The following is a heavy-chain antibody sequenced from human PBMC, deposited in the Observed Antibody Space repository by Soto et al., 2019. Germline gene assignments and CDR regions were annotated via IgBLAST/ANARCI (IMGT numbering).Heavy chain of an antibody. J-gene: IGHJ4*02. Sequence: QVQLQESGPGLVKPSETLSLTCTVSGGSISNYYWSWIRQPPGKGLEWIGYIYYSGSTRYNPSLKSRVTISVDTSKTQFSLKLSSETAADTAVYYCARHGPIAAAGTVFDYWGQGTLVTVSS. CDR1: GGSISNYY. CDR3: ARHGPIAAAGTVFDY. D-gene: IGHD6-13*01. V-gene: IGHV4-59*08. CDR2: IYYSGST.